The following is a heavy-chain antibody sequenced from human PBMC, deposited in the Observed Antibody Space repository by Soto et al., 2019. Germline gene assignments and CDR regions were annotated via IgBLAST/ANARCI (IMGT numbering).Heavy chain of an antibody. CDR2: IIPIFGTA. V-gene: IGHV1-69*01. CDR1: GGTFSSYA. CDR3: ARDSGITIFVALLSEGAFDI. Sequence: QVQLVQSGAEVKKPGSSVKVSCKASGGTFSSYAISWVRQAPGQGLEWMGGIIPIFGTANYAQKFQGRVTITADESTSTAYMELSSLRSEDTAVYYCARDSGITIFVALLSEGAFDIWGQGTMVTVSS. J-gene: IGHJ3*02. D-gene: IGHD3-3*01.